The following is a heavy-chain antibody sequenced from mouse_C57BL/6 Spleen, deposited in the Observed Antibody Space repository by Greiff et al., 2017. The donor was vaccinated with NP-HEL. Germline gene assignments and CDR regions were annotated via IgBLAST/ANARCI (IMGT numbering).Heavy chain of an antibody. CDR2: IDPETGGT. D-gene: IGHD4-1*01. V-gene: IGHV1-15*01. CDR3: TRPGTDY. J-gene: IGHJ2*01. Sequence: QVQLQQSGAELVRPGASVTLSCKASGYTFTDYEMHWVKQTPVHGLEWIGAIDPETGGTAYNQKFKGKAILTADKSASTAYMELRSLTSEDSAVYYCTRPGTDYWGQGTTLTVSS. CDR1: GYTFTDYE.